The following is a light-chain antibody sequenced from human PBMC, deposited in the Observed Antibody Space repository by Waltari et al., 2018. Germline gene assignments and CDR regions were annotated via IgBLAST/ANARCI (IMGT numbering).Light chain of an antibody. J-gene: IGKJ4*01. V-gene: IGKV1-33*01. CDR3: QQYDGFPLT. CDR2: YAS. CDR1: QDISNN. Sequence: DIQMTQSPSSLSASVGDRVTITCQASQDISNNLNWYQQKPGKAPKLLISYASTLERGVPLRFSGSGSGTSFTFIISSLQPEDIAIYFCQQYDGFPLTFGGGTKIEIK.